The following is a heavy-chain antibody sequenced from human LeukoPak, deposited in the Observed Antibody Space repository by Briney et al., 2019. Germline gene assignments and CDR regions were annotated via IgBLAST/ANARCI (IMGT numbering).Heavy chain of an antibody. D-gene: IGHD3-22*01. CDR2: INWNGGST. CDR1: GFTFDDYG. J-gene: IGHJ4*02. V-gene: IGHV3-20*04. CDR3: ARATHYYESSGYDY. Sequence: GGSLRLSCAASGFTFDDYGMSWVRQAPGKGLEWVSGINWNGGSTGYADSAKGRFTISRDNAKNSLYLQMNSLRAEDTALYYCARATHYYESSGYDYWGQGTLVTVSS.